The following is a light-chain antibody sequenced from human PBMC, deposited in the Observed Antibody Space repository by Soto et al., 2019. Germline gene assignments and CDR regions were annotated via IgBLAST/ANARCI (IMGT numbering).Light chain of an antibody. Sequence: QSALTQPPSVSGAPGQRVTISCTGSSSNIGAPFDVHWYQQHPATTPKLLIHGNSNRPSGVPDRFSGSRSGTSASLAITGLQAEDEADYYCQAYDSSLSGYVFGTGTKLTVL. CDR3: QAYDSSLSGYV. CDR2: GNS. CDR1: SSNIGAPFD. V-gene: IGLV1-40*01. J-gene: IGLJ1*01.